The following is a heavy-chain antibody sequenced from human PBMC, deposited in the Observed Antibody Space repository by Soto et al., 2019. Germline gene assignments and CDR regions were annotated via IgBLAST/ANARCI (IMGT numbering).Heavy chain of an antibody. V-gene: IGHV3-49*04. CDR3: TRDRVPPANL. D-gene: IGHD2-2*01. J-gene: IGHJ4*02. CDR1: GFTFGDYA. CDR2: IRSKAYGGTT. Sequence: GSLRLSCTASGFTFGDYAMSWVRQAPGKGLERVGFIRSKAYGGTTEYAASVKGRFTISRDDSKSIAYLQMNSLKTEDTAVYYCTRDRVPPANLWGQGTLVTVSS.